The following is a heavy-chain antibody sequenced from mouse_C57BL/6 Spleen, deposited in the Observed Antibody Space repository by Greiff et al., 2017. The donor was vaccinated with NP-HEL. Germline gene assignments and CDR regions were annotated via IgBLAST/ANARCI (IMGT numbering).Heavy chain of an antibody. CDR3: ARGATVSLYAMDY. CDR1: GYTFTSYG. Sequence: QVQLQQSGAELARPGASVKLSCKASGYTFTSYGISWVKQRTGQGLEWIGEIYPRSGNTYYNEKFKGKATLTADKSSSTAYMELRSLTSEDSAVYFCARGATVSLYAMDYWGQGTSVTVSS. J-gene: IGHJ4*01. CDR2: IYPRSGNT. V-gene: IGHV1-81*01. D-gene: IGHD1-1*01.